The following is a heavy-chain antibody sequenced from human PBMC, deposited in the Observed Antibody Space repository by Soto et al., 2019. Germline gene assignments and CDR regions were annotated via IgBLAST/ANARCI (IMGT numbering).Heavy chain of an antibody. J-gene: IGHJ6*02. CDR3: ARGHSTDCSNGVCSFFYNHEMDV. Sequence: GASVKVSCKASGYSFSDYHIHWVRQAPGQGLEWLGRINPKSGGASSAQKFQGWVTMTRDTSISTAYMELTRLRSDDTAVYFCARGHSTDCSNGVCSFFYNHEMDVWGPGTTVTVSS. CDR1: GYSFSDYH. D-gene: IGHD2-8*01. V-gene: IGHV1-2*04. CDR2: INPKSGGA.